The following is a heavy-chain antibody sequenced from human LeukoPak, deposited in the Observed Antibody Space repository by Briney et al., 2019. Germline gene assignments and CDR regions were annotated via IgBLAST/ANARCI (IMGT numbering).Heavy chain of an antibody. CDR1: GFTFSSYW. Sequence: GSLRLSCAASGFTFSSYWMHWVRQAPGKGLVWVSRINSDGSSTSYADSVKGRFTIPRDNAKNTLYLQMNSLRAEDTAVYYCARVGVDYGDSFFDYWGQGTLVTVSS. J-gene: IGHJ4*02. CDR3: ARVGVDYGDSFFDY. V-gene: IGHV3-74*01. CDR2: INSDGSST. D-gene: IGHD4-17*01.